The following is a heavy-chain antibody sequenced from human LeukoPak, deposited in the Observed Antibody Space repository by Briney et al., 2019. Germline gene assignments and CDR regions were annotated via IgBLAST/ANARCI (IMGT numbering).Heavy chain of an antibody. Sequence: ASVKVSCKASGYTFTNNGISRMRQAPGQGLEWMGWISAYNDNTNNAQKFQGRVTMTTDTSTSTAYMELRSLRSDDTAVYYCTRDMGYCSGGSCPHNAFDIWGQGTMVTVS. J-gene: IGHJ3*02. CDR2: ISAYNDNT. CDR1: GYTFTNNG. D-gene: IGHD2-15*01. CDR3: TRDMGYCSGGSCPHNAFDI. V-gene: IGHV1-18*01.